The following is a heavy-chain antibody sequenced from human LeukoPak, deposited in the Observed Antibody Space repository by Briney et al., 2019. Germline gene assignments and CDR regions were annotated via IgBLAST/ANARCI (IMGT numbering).Heavy chain of an antibody. CDR1: GGSFRGYY. D-gene: IGHD3-10*01. J-gene: IGHJ3*02. Sequence: PSETLSLTCAVYGGSFRGYYWSWIRQPPGKGLEWIGEINHSGSSNYNPSLKSRVTISLDTSKNQFSLNLSSVTAADTAVYYCARSDGYGLVGIWGQGTMVTVSS. V-gene: IGHV4-34*01. CDR3: ARSDGYGLVGI. CDR2: INHSGSS.